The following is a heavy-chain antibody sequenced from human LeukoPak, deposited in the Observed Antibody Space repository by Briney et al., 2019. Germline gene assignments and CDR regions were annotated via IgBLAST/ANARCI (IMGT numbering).Heavy chain of an antibody. CDR1: GDSITSGSHY. V-gene: IGHV4-61*02. D-gene: IGHD5-18*01. Sequence: PSETLSLTCAVSGDSITSGSHYWSWIRQAAGKGLEWIGRIYASGSADYSPSLKGRVTLSVDMSKNQFSLKLTSVTAADTAVYYCARVGGNTAMVYYYYGMDVWGQGTTVTVS. CDR2: IYASGSA. J-gene: IGHJ6*02. CDR3: ARVGGNTAMVYYYYGMDV.